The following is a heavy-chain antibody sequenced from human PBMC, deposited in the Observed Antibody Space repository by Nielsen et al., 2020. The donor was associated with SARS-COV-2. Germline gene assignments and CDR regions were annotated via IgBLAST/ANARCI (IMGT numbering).Heavy chain of an antibody. CDR3: TRDPGYYHGMDV. CDR2: TYYRSKWYN. V-gene: IGHV6-1*01. Sequence: SQTLSLTCAISGDSVSSNSAAWNWIRQSPSRGLEWLGRTYYRSKWYNDYAVSVKSRITIDPDTSKNQFSLYLNSVTSEDTAMYYCTRDPGYYHGMDVWGQGTTVTVSS. CDR1: GDSVSSNSAA. J-gene: IGHJ6*02.